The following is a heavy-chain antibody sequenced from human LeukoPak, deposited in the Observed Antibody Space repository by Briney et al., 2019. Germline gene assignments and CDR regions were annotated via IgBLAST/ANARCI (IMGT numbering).Heavy chain of an antibody. J-gene: IGHJ3*02. Sequence: GGSLRLSCAASGFTFSSYSVNWVRQAPGKGLEWVSYISSSSSTIYYADSVKGRFTISRDNAKNSLYLQMNSLRAEDTAVYYCARDQAQRAFDIWGQGTMVTVSS. CDR3: ARDQAQRAFDI. CDR1: GFTFSSYS. V-gene: IGHV3-48*04. CDR2: ISSSSSTI.